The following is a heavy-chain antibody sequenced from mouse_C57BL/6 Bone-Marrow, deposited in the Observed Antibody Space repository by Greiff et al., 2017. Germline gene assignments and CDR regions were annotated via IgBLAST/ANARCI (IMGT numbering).Heavy chain of an antibody. CDR1: GYTFTSYW. J-gene: IGHJ3*01. V-gene: IGHV1-55*01. Sequence: QVQPQQPGAELVKPGASVKMSCKASGYTFTSYWITWVKQRPGQGLEWIGDIYPGSGSTNYNEKFKSKATLTVDTSSSTAYMQLSSLTSEDSAVYYCARVEENSLLPYWGQGTLVTVSA. CDR2: IYPGSGST. D-gene: IGHD1-2*01. CDR3: ARVEENSLLPY.